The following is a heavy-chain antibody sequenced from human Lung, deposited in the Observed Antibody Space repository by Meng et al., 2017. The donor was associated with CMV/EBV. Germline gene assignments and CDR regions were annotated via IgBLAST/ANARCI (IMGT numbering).Heavy chain of an antibody. CDR1: GYTFTSYD. Sequence: SXXVSXKASGYTFTSYDINWVRQATGQGLEWMGWMNPNSGNTGYAQKFQGRVTITRNTSISTAYMELSSLRSEDTAVYYCASGKTYYDFWSGYLTENGMDVWGQGXTVTVSS. CDR3: ASGKTYYDFWSGYLTENGMDV. D-gene: IGHD3-3*01. J-gene: IGHJ6*02. V-gene: IGHV1-8*03. CDR2: MNPNSGNT.